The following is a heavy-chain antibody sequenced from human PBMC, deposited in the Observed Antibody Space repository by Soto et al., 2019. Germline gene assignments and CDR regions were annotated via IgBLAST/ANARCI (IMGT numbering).Heavy chain of an antibody. J-gene: IGHJ4*02. Sequence: QITLKESGPTLVNPTQTLTLTCIFSEFSLSTSGVGVGWIRQPPGMALEWLALIYWDDDKRYSPSLKSRLTITKDTSKNQVVLTMTNMDPVDTATYYCAHSLIPNWGSRGAFDYWGQGTLVTVSS. V-gene: IGHV2-5*02. CDR3: AHSLIPNWGSRGAFDY. CDR2: IYWDDDK. CDR1: EFSLSTSGVG. D-gene: IGHD7-27*01.